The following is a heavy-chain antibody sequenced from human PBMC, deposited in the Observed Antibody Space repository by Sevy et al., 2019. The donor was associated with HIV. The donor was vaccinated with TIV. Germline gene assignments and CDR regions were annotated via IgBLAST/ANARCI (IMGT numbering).Heavy chain of an antibody. Sequence: GGSLRLSCTASGFTFNTYSLIWVRQTPGKGLEWLSFIGTAAGVTYYADSVKGRFTISRDNAKNSLYLQMNSLRDEDTAVYYCARCPGNYSIDYWGQGTLVTVSS. D-gene: IGHD3-10*01. V-gene: IGHV3-48*02. CDR3: ARCPGNYSIDY. CDR1: GFTFNTYS. J-gene: IGHJ4*02. CDR2: IGTAAGVT.